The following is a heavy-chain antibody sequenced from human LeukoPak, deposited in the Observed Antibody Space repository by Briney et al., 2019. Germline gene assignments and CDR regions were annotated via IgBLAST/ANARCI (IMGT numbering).Heavy chain of an antibody. V-gene: IGHV4-4*07. CDR2: ISTTGNT. J-gene: IGHJ4*02. Sequence: SETLSLTCTVSGDSISGYYWSWIRQSAGKGLEYIGRISTTGNTNDIPSLKSRVTMSLDTSKNQFFLKLSSVTAADTAMYYCARDFSGSGYYLDYWGQGVPVTVSP. CDR3: ARDFSGSGYYLDY. CDR1: GDSISGYY. D-gene: IGHD1-26*01.